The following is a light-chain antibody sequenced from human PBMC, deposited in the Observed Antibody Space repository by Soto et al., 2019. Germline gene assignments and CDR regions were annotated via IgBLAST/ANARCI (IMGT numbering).Light chain of an antibody. Sequence: QSVLTQPASVSGSPGQSITISCTGTSSDVGSYNLVSWYQQQPGKAPKLMIYEGSKRPSGVSDRFSGSKSGNTASLTISGLQAEDEADYYCYSYAGRNIWVFGGGTKLTVL. CDR2: EGS. V-gene: IGLV2-23*01. CDR3: YSYAGRNIWV. CDR1: SSDVGSYNL. J-gene: IGLJ3*02.